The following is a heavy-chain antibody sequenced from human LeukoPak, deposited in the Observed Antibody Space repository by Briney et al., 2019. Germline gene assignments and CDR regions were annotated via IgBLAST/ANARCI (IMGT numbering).Heavy chain of an antibody. CDR1: GFTFDDYA. J-gene: IGHJ4*01. V-gene: IGHV3-9*01. CDR3: AKDYSPHYDSSGYFDY. Sequence: PGGSLRLSCAASGFTFDDYAMHWVRQAPGKGLEWVSGISWNSGSIGYADSVKGRFTISRDNAKNSLYLQMNSLRAEDTALYYCAKDYSPHYDSSGYFDYWGQGTLVTVSS. D-gene: IGHD3-22*01. CDR2: ISWNSGSI.